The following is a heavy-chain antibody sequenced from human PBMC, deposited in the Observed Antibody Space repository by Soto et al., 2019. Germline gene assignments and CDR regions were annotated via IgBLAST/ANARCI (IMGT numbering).Heavy chain of an antibody. CDR2: ISWNSGSI. CDR1: GFTFDDYA. D-gene: IGHD6-13*01. V-gene: IGHV3-9*01. J-gene: IGHJ4*02. CDR3: ARAGYSSSWGSYYFDY. Sequence: EVQLVESGGGLVQPGRSLRLSCAASGFTFDDYAMHWVRQAPGKGLEWVSGISWNSGSIGYADSVKGRFTISRDNAKNSLYLQMNSLRGEDTALYYCARAGYSSSWGSYYFDYWGQGTLVTVSS.